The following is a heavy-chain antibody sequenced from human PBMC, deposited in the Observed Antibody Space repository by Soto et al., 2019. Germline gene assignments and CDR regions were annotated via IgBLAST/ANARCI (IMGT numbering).Heavy chain of an antibody. J-gene: IGHJ4*02. CDR3: AGDRRVGATHGGGGFDY. V-gene: IGHV1-69*01. CDR2: IIPIFGTA. D-gene: IGHD1-26*01. CDR1: GGTFSSYA. Sequence: QVQLVQSGAEVKKPGSSVKVSCKASGGTFSSYAISWVRQAPGQGLEWMGGIIPIFGTANYAQKFQGRVTIQAEESPSTTNMGLSGRRSEDTAGYYWAGDRRVGATHGGGGFDYWGQGTLVTVSS.